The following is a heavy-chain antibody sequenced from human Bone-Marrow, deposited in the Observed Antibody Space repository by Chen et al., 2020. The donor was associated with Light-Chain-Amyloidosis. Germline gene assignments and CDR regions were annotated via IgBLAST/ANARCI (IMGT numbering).Heavy chain of an antibody. V-gene: IGHV4-31*03. CDR3: ARADASYYYYGMDV. J-gene: IGHJ6*02. Sequence: QVQLQESGPGLVRPSQTLSLTCTVSGVSISSAGYYWSWIRQHPGKGLEWIGHIFCSGSTYANPSLKSRVAISVDTSKNQFSLKVSSVTAADTAVYYCARADASYYYYGMDVWGQGTTVTVSS. CDR1: GVSISSAGYY. CDR2: IFCSGST.